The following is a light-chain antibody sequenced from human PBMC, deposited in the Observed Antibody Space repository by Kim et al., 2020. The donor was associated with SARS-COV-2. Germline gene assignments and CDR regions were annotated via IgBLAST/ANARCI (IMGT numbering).Light chain of an antibody. CDR3: AVWDDRLSGRL. CDR1: NSNIGKNT. J-gene: IGLJ3*02. V-gene: IGLV1-44*01. Sequence: QSVLTQAPSASGTPGQRVAISCSGSNSNIGKNTVSWFRQLPRTAPKLLIYHNDQRPSGVPDRFSGSKSGTSASLAISGLQSEDDADYYCAVWDDRLSGRLFGGGTQLTVL. CDR2: HND.